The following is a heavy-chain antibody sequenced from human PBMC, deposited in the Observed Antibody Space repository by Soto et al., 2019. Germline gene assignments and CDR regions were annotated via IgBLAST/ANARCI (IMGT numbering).Heavy chain of an antibody. V-gene: IGHV1-18*04. CDR1: GYTFTSYG. D-gene: IGHD6-13*01. Sequence: ASVKVSCKASGYTFTSYGISWVRQAPGQGLEWMGWISAYNGNTNYAQKLQGRVTMTTDTSTSTAYMELRRLRSDDTAVYYCAREGYSSSWTSDGFGVWGQGTMVAVSS. CDR2: ISAYNGNT. CDR3: AREGYSSSWTSDGFGV. J-gene: IGHJ3*01.